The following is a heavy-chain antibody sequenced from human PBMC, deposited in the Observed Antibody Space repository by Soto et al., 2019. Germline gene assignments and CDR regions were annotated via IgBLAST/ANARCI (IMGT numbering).Heavy chain of an antibody. V-gene: IGHV5-10-1*01. CDR2: IDPSDSYT. D-gene: IGHD4-17*01. J-gene: IGHJ3*02. Sequence: EVQLVQSGAEVKKPGESLRISCKGSGYSFTSYWISWVRQMPGKGLEWLGRIDPSDSYTNYSPSFQGHVTISADKSISTAYLQWRSLKASDTAMYYCARTEDYGDYARLAFDIWGQGTKVNVSS. CDR1: GYSFTSYW. CDR3: ARTEDYGDYARLAFDI.